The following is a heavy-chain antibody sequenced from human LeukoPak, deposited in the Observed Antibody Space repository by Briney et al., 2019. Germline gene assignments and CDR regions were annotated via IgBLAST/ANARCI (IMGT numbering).Heavy chain of an antibody. CDR2: VYRSGST. V-gene: IGHV4-39*01. D-gene: IGHD6-19*01. CDR3: ARRGTSGWAYYFDF. J-gene: IGHJ4*02. Sequence: SETLSLTCDVSGDSISRSSNYWGWVRHLPGKGLEWIGSVYRSGSTYYNPSLKSRVTISVDTSKNQFTLNLTSVTAADTAVYHCARRGTSGWAYYFDFWGPGSLLTVSS. CDR1: GDSISRSSNY.